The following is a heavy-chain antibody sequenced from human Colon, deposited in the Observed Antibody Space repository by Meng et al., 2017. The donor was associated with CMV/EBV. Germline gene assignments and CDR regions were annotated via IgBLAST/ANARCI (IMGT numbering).Heavy chain of an antibody. CDR3: ARAMSTVNLLQYYYDSDV. Sequence: GESLKISCAASGFSFSSHPMHWVRQAPGKGLEWVAVVSYDGNNKRYADSVKGRFTISRDHSKNTLYLQMNSLRAEDAAVYYCARAMSTVNLLQYYYDSDVWGQGTTVTVSS. J-gene: IGHJ6*02. CDR2: VSYDGNNK. CDR1: GFSFSSHP. V-gene: IGHV3-30*04. D-gene: IGHD2-15*01.